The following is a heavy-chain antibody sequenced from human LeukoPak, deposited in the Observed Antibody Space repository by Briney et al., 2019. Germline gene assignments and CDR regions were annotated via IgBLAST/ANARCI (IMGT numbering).Heavy chain of an antibody. CDR2: INPNSGDT. V-gene: IGHV1-2*06. Sequence: ASVKVSCKAAGYTFSGSYIHWVRQAPGQGLEWMGRINPNSGDTNYPQKFQGRVTMTRGTSITTAYRELSSLTSDDTAVHFCARSAEHCNNGVCFTDYYLDVWGKGTTVTVSS. CDR1: GYTFSGSY. J-gene: IGHJ6*03. D-gene: IGHD2-8*01. CDR3: ARSAEHCNNGVCFTDYYLDV.